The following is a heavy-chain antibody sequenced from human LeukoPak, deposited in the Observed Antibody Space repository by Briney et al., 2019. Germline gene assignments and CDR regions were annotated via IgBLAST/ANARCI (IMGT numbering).Heavy chain of an antibody. CDR1: GYTFTSYY. CDR3: ARERGSSDY. CDR2: INPSVDSA. D-gene: IGHD3-10*01. V-gene: IGHV1-46*01. J-gene: IGHJ4*02. Sequence: ASVKVSFKASGYTFTSYYMHWVRQAPGQGLEWMGIINPSVDSATYAQKFQGRVTMTSDTSTSTVYMDLSSLRSEDTAVYYCARERGSSDYWGQGTLVTVSS.